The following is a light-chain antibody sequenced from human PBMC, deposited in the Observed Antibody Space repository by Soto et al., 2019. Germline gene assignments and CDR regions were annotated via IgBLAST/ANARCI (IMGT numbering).Light chain of an antibody. CDR3: SSYVGDYIYV. Sequence: QSALTQPRSVSASPGQSVTISCTGTSNDVGAYDYVSWFQQNPDKSPRLIIFDVSKRPSGVPDRFSGSKSGNTASLTISGLQADDEAEYYCSSYVGDYIYVFGTGTKLTVL. CDR1: SNDVGAYDY. V-gene: IGLV2-11*01. J-gene: IGLJ1*01. CDR2: DVS.